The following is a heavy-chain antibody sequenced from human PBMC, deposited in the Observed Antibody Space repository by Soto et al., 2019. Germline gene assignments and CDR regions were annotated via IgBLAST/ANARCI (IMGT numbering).Heavy chain of an antibody. V-gene: IGHV4-38-2*01. CDR2: TYYGASS. D-gene: IGHD6-13*01. CDR1: GYSISSGYY. CDR3: VRVAGSASWYETDS. Sequence: SETLSLTCAVSGYSISSGYYWGWIRQPPGKGLEWLGTTYYGASSYYNPSLRSRITILLDASTNQLSLKLGSVTAADTAVYFCVRVAGSASWYETDSWGQGILVTVSS. J-gene: IGHJ4*02.